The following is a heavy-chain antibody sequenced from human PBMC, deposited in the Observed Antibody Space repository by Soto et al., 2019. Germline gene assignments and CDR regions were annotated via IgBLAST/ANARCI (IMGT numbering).Heavy chain of an antibody. CDR2: INGDGTNI. D-gene: IGHD1-26*01. V-gene: IGHV3-74*01. CDR3: ASIPPSAVGATTEVDY. CDR1: GFTSIIHG. Sequence: EVHLVESGGGLVQPGGSRRLSCAASGFTSIIHGMHWVAQAPGRGRVWSSGINGDGTNIGYADSVKGRFTISRDNAMNTLYLQMNSLRAEDTAVYYCASIPPSAVGATTEVDYWGQGTLVTVSS. J-gene: IGHJ4*02.